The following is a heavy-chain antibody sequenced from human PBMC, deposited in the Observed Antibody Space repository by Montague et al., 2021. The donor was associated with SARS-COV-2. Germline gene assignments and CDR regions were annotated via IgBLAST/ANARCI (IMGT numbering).Heavy chain of an antibody. CDR2: FSSSGST. Sequence: SETLSLTCTVSGGSITLFYWTWIRQPAGKGLEWIGRFSSSGSTNYNPSLKSRVTMSIDTSKKQLSLNLTSVTAADTAVYYCARGVVGGDPVLDSWGQGTPVTVSS. J-gene: IGHJ5*01. CDR1: GGSITLFY. D-gene: IGHD3-10*01. V-gene: IGHV4-4*07. CDR3: ARGVVGGDPVLDS.